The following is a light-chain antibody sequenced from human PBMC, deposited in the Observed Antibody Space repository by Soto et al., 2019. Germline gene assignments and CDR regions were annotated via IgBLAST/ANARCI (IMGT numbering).Light chain of an antibody. V-gene: IGKV1-17*01. J-gene: IGKJ1*01. CDR3: LQHNSYPRT. CDR2: AAS. Sequence: DIQMTQSPSSLSASVGDRVTITCRASQGIRNDIVWYQQKPGKAPKRLIYAASTLQSGVPSRFSGSGSGTEFTLTISSLQPEDFATYYCLQHNSYPRTFGQGTKVEIK. CDR1: QGIRND.